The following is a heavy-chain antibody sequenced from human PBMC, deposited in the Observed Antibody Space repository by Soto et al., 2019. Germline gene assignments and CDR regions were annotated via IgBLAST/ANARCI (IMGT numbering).Heavy chain of an antibody. D-gene: IGHD3-16*01. CDR3: ARGSGGYSYYGVDV. J-gene: IGHJ6*02. CDR1: GSIFRGYA. V-gene: IGHV3-30-3*01. Sequence: GGFLRLSYAASGSIFRGYAMHWVRKAPGKGLEWVALISYDGSNKYYADSVKGRFTISRDSSKNAMYLQPNSLRAEDTAVFYCARGSGGYSYYGVDVWGQGTTVTVS. CDR2: ISYDGSNK.